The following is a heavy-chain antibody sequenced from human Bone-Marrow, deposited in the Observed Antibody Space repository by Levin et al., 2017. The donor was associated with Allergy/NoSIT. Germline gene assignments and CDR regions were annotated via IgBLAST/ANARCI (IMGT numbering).Heavy chain of an antibody. CDR1: GGTFSSYT. D-gene: IGHD1-26*01. CDR3: ARDRGWELLKGTRD. V-gene: IGHV1-69*04. CDR2: IIPILGIA. J-gene: IGHJ4*02. Sequence: KISCKASGGTFSSYTISWVRQAPGQGLEWMGRIIPILGIANYAQKFQGRVTITADKSTSTAYMELSSLRSEDTAVYYCARDRGWELLKGTRDWGQGTLVTVSS.